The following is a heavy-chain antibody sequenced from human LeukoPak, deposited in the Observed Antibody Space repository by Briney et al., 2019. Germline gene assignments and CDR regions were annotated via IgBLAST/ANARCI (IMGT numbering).Heavy chain of an antibody. J-gene: IGHJ4*02. Sequence: ASVKVSCKASGGTFSSYAISWVRQAPGQGLEWMGRIIPIFGTANYAQKFQGRVTMTEDTSTDTAYMELSSLRSEDTAVYYCATDRPQRSMDYDSSGYFFGYWGQGTLVTVSS. CDR3: ATDRPQRSMDYDSSGYFFGY. CDR1: GGTFSSYA. D-gene: IGHD3-22*01. V-gene: IGHV1-69*06. CDR2: IIPIFGTA.